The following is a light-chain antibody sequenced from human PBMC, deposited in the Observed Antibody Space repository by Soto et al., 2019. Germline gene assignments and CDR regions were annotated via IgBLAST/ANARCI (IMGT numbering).Light chain of an antibody. CDR2: DVS. CDR1: SSDVGGYNY. Sequence: QSALTQPRSVSGSPGQSVTISCTGTSSDVGGYNYVSWYQQHPGKAPKLMIYDVSKRPPGVPDRFSGFKSGNTASLTISGLQAEDEADYSCCSHAGTYIYVFGTGTKVTVL. CDR3: CSHAGTYIYV. V-gene: IGLV2-11*01. J-gene: IGLJ1*01.